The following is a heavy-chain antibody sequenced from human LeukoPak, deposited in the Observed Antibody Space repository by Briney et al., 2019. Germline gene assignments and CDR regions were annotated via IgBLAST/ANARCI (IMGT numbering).Heavy chain of an antibody. CDR3: TRLPSYYDSSGSKGVDY. Sequence: GSLRLPFAAPGFPFSGSAMHWVRQASGKGLEWVGRIRSKANSYATAYAASVKGRFTISRDDSKNTAYLQMNSLKTEDTAVYYCTRLPSYYDSSGSKGVDYWGQGTLVTVSS. V-gene: IGHV3-73*01. J-gene: IGHJ4*02. CDR1: GFPFSGSA. CDR2: IRSKANSYAT. D-gene: IGHD3-22*01.